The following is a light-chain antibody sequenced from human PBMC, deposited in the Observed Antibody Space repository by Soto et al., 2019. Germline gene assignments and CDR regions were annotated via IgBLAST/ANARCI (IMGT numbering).Light chain of an antibody. CDR3: SSYTGTSTLYVV. J-gene: IGLJ2*01. CDR2: DVS. V-gene: IGLV2-14*01. Sequence: QSALTQPASVSGSPGQSITISCTGTSSDVGGYNYVSWYQQHPVKAPKLMIYDVSNRPSGVSNRFSGSKSGNTASLTISGLQAEDEADYYCSSYTGTSTLYVVFGGGTQLTVL. CDR1: SSDVGGYNY.